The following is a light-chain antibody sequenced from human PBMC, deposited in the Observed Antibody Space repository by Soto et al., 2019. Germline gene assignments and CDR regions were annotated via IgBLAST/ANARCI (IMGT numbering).Light chain of an antibody. CDR3: DSYAGSNTYV. Sequence: QSVLTQPASVSGSPGQSITISCTGTSSDVGGYNYVSWYQQQSGKAPKLIIHEVSNRPSGVSNRFSGSKSGNTASLTISGLQAEDEADYYCDSYAGSNTYVFGSGTKVTVL. CDR2: EVS. CDR1: SSDVGGYNY. V-gene: IGLV2-14*01. J-gene: IGLJ1*01.